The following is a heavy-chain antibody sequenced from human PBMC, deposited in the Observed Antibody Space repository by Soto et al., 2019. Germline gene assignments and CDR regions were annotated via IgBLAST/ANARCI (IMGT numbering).Heavy chain of an antibody. CDR3: GGVHYCSDY. CDR1: GFTFSSYG. D-gene: IGHD3-10*01. V-gene: IGHV3-30*03. CDR2: ISNDGSNK. Sequence: QVQLVESGGGVVQPGRSLRLSCAASGFTFSSYGMHWVRQAPGKGLEWVALISNDGSNKYYVDSVKGRFTIPRDNSKNSLYLQRTSLRAEDTAVYYCGGVHYCSDYWGQGTLITVSS. J-gene: IGHJ4*02.